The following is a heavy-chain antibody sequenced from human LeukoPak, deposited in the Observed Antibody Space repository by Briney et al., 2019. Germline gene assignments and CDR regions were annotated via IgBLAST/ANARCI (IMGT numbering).Heavy chain of an antibody. D-gene: IGHD5-18*01. CDR2: IYYSGST. CDR3: ARGGYSYDLDY. CDR1: GGSISSYY. Sequence: SETLSLTCTVSGGSISSYYWSWIRQPPGKGLEWIGYIYYSGSTNYNPSLKSRVSISVDTSKNQFYLKLSSVTAADTAVYYCARGGYSYDLDYWGQGTLVTVSS. V-gene: IGHV4-59*12. J-gene: IGHJ4*02.